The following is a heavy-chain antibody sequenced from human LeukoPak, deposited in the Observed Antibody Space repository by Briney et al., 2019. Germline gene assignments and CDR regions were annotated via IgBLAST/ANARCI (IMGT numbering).Heavy chain of an antibody. CDR3: TRGLLRGNAFDI. J-gene: IGHJ3*02. Sequence: PGRSLRLSCTGSGFTFGDYAMSWFRQAPGKGLEWVSFIRSKRYGGTAEDAASVKGRFTISRDDSKSIAYLQMNSLKTEDTAVYFCTRGLLRGNAFDIWGQGTVVTVSS. CDR1: GFTFGDYA. D-gene: IGHD1-26*01. V-gene: IGHV3-49*03. CDR2: IRSKRYGGTA.